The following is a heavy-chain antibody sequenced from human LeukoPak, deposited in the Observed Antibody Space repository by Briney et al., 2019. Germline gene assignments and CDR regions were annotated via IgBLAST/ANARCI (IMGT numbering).Heavy chain of an antibody. V-gene: IGHV1-46*01. CDR2: INPSGGST. Sequence: ASVKVSCKASGYTFTSYYMHWVRQAPGQGLEWMGIINPSGGSTSYAQKFQGRVTMTRDTSTSTVYMELRSLRSDDTAVYYCARAYLPGTSFYYYYGMDVWGQGTTVTVSS. D-gene: IGHD2-2*01. J-gene: IGHJ6*02. CDR3: ARAYLPGTSFYYYYGMDV. CDR1: GYTFTSYY.